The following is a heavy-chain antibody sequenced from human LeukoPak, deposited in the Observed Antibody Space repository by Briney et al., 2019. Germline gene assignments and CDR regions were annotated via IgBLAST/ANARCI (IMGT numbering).Heavy chain of an antibody. D-gene: IGHD3-16*01. CDR3: ARDFSRGIYKGRDYYMDV. CDR2: ISYDRSNR. J-gene: IGHJ6*03. V-gene: IGHV3-30*04. Sequence: GGSLRLSCAASGFTFSTYSIHWVRQAPGKGLEWVAVISYDRSNRFYADSLKGRFTISRDNSKNTLYLQMNSLRAEDTAVYYCARDFSRGIYKGRDYYMDVWGKGTTVTVSS. CDR1: GFTFSTYS.